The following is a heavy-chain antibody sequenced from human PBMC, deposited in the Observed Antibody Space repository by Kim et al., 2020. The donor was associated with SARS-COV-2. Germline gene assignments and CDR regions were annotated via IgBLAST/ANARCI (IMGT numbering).Heavy chain of an antibody. CDR1: GGSFSGYY. J-gene: IGHJ4*02. V-gene: IGHV4-34*01. Sequence: SETLSLTCAVYGGSFSGYYWSWIRQPPGKGLEWIGEINHSGSTNYNPSLKSRVTISVDTSKNQFSLKLSSVTAADTAVYYCARGLLPAAQWGLGYWGQGTLVTVSS. CDR2: INHSGST. CDR3: ARGLLPAAQWGLGY. D-gene: IGHD2-2*01.